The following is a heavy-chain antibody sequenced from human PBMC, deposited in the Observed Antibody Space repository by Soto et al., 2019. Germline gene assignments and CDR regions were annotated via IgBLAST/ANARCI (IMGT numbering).Heavy chain of an antibody. V-gene: IGHV3-33*01. CDR3: ARDSGIAGRGPLDY. Sequence: QVQLVESGGGVVQPGRSLRLSCAASGFTFTSYGMHWVRQAPGKGLEWVAVIWFDGSNKYYPDSVRGRFTISRDNSKNTLYLQMNSLRADDTAVYYCARDSGIAGRGPLDYWGQGTLVTVSS. CDR2: IWFDGSNK. J-gene: IGHJ4*02. CDR1: GFTFTSYG. D-gene: IGHD6-13*01.